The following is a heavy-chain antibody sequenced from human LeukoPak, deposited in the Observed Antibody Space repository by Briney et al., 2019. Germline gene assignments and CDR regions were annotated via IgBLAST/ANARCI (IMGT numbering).Heavy chain of an antibody. V-gene: IGHV1-69*04. CDR3: ARVTGLRFFLDY. D-gene: IGHD3-3*01. CDR1: GCTFSSYA. Sequence: SVKVACKASGCTFSSYAISWVRQAPGQGLEWMGRIIPILGIANYAQKFQGRVTITADKSTSTAYMELSSLRSEDTAVYYCARVTGLRFFLDYWGQGTLVTVSS. CDR2: IIPILGIA. J-gene: IGHJ4*02.